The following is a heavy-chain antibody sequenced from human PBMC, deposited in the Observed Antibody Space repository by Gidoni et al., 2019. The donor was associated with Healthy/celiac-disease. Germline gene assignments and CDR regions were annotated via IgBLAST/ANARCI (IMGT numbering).Heavy chain of an antibody. V-gene: IGHV3-43D*03. J-gene: IGHJ3*02. CDR2: ISWDGGST. CDR3: AKDLQALYSNYGNDAFDI. Sequence: EVQLVESGGVVVQPGGSLRLSCAASGFTFDDYAMHWVRQAPGKGLEWVSLISWDGGSTYYADSVKGRFTISRDNSKNSLYLQMNSLRAEDTALYYCAKDLQALYSNYGNDAFDIWGQGTMVTVSS. D-gene: IGHD4-4*01. CDR1: GFTFDDYA.